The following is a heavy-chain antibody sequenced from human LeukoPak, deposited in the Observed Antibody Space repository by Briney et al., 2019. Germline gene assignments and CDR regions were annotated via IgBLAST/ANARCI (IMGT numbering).Heavy chain of an antibody. CDR3: ARVSCSSTSCPNGY. D-gene: IGHD2-2*01. V-gene: IGHV4-39*07. J-gene: IGHJ4*02. Sequence: SETLSLTCTVSGGSISSSSYYWGWIRQPPGKGLEWIGSIYYSGSTYYNPSLKSRVTISVDTSKNQFSLKLSSVTAADTAVYYCARVSCSSTSCPNGYWGQGTLVTVSS. CDR2: IYYSGST. CDR1: GGSISSSSYY.